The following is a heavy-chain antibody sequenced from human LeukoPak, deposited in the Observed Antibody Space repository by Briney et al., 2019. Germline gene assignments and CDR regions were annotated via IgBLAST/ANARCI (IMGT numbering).Heavy chain of an antibody. CDR1: EFTVSRNY. CDR3: TRDQMNY. CDR2: IFSNGDT. J-gene: IGHJ4*02. V-gene: IGHV3-53*01. Sequence: GGSLRLSCTASEFTVSRNYMLWVRQAPGKGLEWVSFIFSNGDTHYADSVKGRFTISRDTSKNTVSLQMNSLRVEDTAMYYCTRDQMNYWGQGTLVTVSS. D-gene: IGHD5-24*01.